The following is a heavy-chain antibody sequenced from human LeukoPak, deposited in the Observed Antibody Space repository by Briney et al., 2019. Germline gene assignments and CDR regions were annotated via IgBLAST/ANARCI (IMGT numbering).Heavy chain of an antibody. CDR1: GYTFTSYA. V-gene: IGHV7-4-1*02. J-gene: IGHJ6*03. CDR2: INTNTGNP. CDR3: ARGGVVVDSYGFPYYYYYYMDV. D-gene: IGHD5-18*01. Sequence: GASVKVSCKASGYTFTSYAMNWVRQAPGQGLEWMGWINTNTGNPTYAQGFTGRFVFSLDTSVSTAYLQISSLKAEDTAVYYCARGGVVVDSYGFPYYYYYYMDVWGKGTTVTVSS.